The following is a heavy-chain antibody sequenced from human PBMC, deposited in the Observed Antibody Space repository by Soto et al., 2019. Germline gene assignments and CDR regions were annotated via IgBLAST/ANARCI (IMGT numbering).Heavy chain of an antibody. J-gene: IGHJ3*02. CDR2: ISAYNGNT. V-gene: IGHV1-18*01. CDR3: ARVFFRLFAFDI. CDR1: GYTFTTYG. D-gene: IGHD3-22*01. Sequence: QVQLVQSGGEVKKPGASVKVSCKASGYTFTTYGISWVRQAPGQGLEWMGWISAYNGNTSYAQKLQGRVTMTTDTSTSTAYMELRSLRSDGTAVYYCARVFFRLFAFDIWGQGTMVTVSS.